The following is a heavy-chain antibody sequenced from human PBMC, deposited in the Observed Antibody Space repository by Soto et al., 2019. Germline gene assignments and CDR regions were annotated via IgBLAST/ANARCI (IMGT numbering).Heavy chain of an antibody. J-gene: IGHJ3*02. V-gene: IGHV1-69*13. CDR3: ATAGSRDINRGAYDI. D-gene: IGHD1-26*01. CDR2: IIPNYGVP. Sequence: PVKASCKAPRGGFSSIGRTSAHHAHGQGLEWMGRIIPNYGVPNYAQNFQGRVTFKVDASTNTAHMELSGLRFEDTAVYYCATAGSRDINRGAYDIWGQGTMVT. CDR1: RGGFSSIG.